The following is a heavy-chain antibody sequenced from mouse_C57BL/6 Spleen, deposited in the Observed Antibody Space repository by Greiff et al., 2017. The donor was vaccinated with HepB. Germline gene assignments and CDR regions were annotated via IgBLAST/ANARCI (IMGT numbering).Heavy chain of an antibody. CDR1: GFNIKDDY. J-gene: IGHJ3*01. Sequence: EVKLVESGAELVRPGASVKLSCTASGFNIKDDYMHWVKQRPEQGLEWIGWIDPENGDTEYASKFQGKATITADTSSNTAYLQLSSLTSEDTAVYYCTTSNWAWFAYWGQGTLVTVSA. CDR2: IDPENGDT. CDR3: TTSNWAWFAY. D-gene: IGHD4-1*02. V-gene: IGHV14-4*01.